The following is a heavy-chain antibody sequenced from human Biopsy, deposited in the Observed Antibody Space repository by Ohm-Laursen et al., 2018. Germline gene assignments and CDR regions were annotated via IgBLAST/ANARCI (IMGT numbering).Heavy chain of an antibody. J-gene: IGHJ4*02. V-gene: IGHV1-2*02. CDR1: ADSFVGYD. CDR3: ARDLVDWTVPS. D-gene: IGHD3/OR15-3a*01. Sequence: ATVKISCKAPADSFVGYDIHWVRQAPGQGLEWMGTIYPNNGATKNAQKFQGRVTMTRDTSINTAFMELKSLRSDDTAVYYCARDLVDWTVPSWGQGTLVIVSS. CDR2: IYPNNGAT.